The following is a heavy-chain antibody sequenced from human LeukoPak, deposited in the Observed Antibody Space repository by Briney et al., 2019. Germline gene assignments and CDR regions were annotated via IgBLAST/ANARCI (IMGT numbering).Heavy chain of an antibody. CDR3: AKDRGAFIIVVPTVSRVIDY. CDR1: RFTFSRYG. J-gene: IGHJ4*02. CDR2: TIYDGTMA. Sequence: PGGSLRLSCAASRFTFSRYGMHWVRQAPGKGLEWVGVTIYDGTMAYYADSVKGRFTISRDNSKNTVYLQINSLRPEDTAVYYCAKDRGAFIIVVPTVSRVIDYWGQGTLVTVSS. D-gene: IGHD2-2*01. V-gene: IGHV3-30*02.